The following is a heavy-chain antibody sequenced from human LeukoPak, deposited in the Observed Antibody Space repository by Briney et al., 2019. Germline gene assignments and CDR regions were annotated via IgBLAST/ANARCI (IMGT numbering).Heavy chain of an antibody. Sequence: PSQTLSLTCTVSGGSISSGSYYWSWIRQPAGKGLEWIGRIYTSGSTNYNPSLKSRVTISVDTSKNQFSLKLSSVTAADTAVYYCARGRVDTAMVTRVAAFDYWGQGTLVTVSS. CDR2: IYTSGST. CDR3: ARGRVDTAMVTRVAAFDY. V-gene: IGHV4-61*02. D-gene: IGHD5-18*01. J-gene: IGHJ4*02. CDR1: GGSISSGSYY.